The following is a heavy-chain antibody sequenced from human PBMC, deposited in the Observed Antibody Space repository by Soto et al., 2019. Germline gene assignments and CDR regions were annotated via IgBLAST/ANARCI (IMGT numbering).Heavy chain of an antibody. Sequence: QVQLVESGGGVVQPGRSLRLSCAASGFTFSSYAMHWVRQAPGKGLEWVAVISYDGSNKSYAASVKGRFTISRDNSKNSLYLQMNSLRAEDMAVYYCARVAVEMATIHVFDYWGQGTLVTVSS. V-gene: IGHV3-30-3*01. CDR2: ISYDGSNK. CDR3: ARVAVEMATIHVFDY. J-gene: IGHJ4*02. D-gene: IGHD5-12*01. CDR1: GFTFSSYA.